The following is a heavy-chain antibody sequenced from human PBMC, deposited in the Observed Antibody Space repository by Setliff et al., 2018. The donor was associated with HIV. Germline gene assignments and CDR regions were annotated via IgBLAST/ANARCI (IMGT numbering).Heavy chain of an antibody. Sequence: SVKVSCKASGYTFNNYGISWVRQAPGQGLEWMGGIIPIFGTPNYAQKFQGRVTITADESTSTAYMELSSLRSEDTAVYYCARESDSSSWGLYAFDIWGQGTMVTVSS. J-gene: IGHJ3*02. CDR1: GYTFNNYG. CDR2: IIPIFGTP. D-gene: IGHD6-13*01. CDR3: ARESDSSSWGLYAFDI. V-gene: IGHV1-69*13.